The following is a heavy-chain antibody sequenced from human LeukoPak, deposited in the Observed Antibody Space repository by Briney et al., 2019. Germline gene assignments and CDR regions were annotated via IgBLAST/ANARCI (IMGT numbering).Heavy chain of an antibody. CDR2: INHSGST. CDR3: ARDIQLVDSYWFDP. D-gene: IGHD6-6*01. CDR1: GGSFSGYY. Sequence: PSETLSLTCAVYGGSFSGYYWSWIRQPPGKGLEWIGEINHSGSTNYNPSLKSRVTISVDTSKNQFSLKLSSVTAADTAVYYCARDIQLVDSYWFDPWGQGTLVTVSS. J-gene: IGHJ5*02. V-gene: IGHV4-34*01.